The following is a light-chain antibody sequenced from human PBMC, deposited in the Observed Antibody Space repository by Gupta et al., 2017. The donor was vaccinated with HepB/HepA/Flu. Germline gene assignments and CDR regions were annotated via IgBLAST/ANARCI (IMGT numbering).Light chain of an antibody. CDR2: NVS. Sequence: SALTQPASVAGSPGQSLTVPCTGTSNDIGNYYSVSWYQQFPGKVPKLILYNVSHRPSGISSRFSGSKSGNTASLTISGLQAEDEADYFCSCFSTANTHVIFGGGTRLTIL. CDR1: SNDIGNYYS. J-gene: IGLJ2*01. CDR3: SCFSTANTHVI. V-gene: IGLV2-14*03.